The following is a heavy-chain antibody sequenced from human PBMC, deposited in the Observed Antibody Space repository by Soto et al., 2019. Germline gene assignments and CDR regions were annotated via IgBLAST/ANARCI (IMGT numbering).Heavy chain of an antibody. CDR3: TKASSDRHHMDV. CDR2: ITSTGGDT. Sequence: LRLSCATSGFTFSNFVMRWVRQTPGKGLEWVSTITSTGGDTYYTDSVKGRFTISRDNSKNTLYLQMSSLRAEDTALYYCTKASSDRHHMDVWGQGTTVTVSS. CDR1: GFTFSNFV. V-gene: IGHV3-23*01. J-gene: IGHJ6*02.